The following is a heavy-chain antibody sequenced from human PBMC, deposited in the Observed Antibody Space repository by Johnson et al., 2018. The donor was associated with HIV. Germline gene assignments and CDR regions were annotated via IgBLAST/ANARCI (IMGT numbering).Heavy chain of an antibody. CDR1: GFTFSSYA. J-gene: IGHJ3*02. D-gene: IGHD4-23*01. Sequence: MLLVESGGGVVQPGRSLRLSCAASGFTFSSYAMHWVRQAPGNGLEWVAVISYDASNKYYADSVKGRFTISRDNSKNTLYLQMNSLRTEETAVCYCARVRGGTGNGAVDIWGKGTMVTVSS. V-gene: IGHV3-30*04. CDR2: ISYDASNK. CDR3: ARVRGGTGNGAVDI.